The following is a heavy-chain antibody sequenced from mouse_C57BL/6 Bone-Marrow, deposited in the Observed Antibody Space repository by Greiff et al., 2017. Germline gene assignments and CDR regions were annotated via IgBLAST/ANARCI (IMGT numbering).Heavy chain of an antibody. V-gene: IGHV1-81*01. CDR2: IYPRSGNT. CDR1: GYTFTSYG. D-gene: IGHD2-2*01. J-gene: IGHJ4*01. CDR3: ASFMVTTRGYAMDY. Sequence: VQLQESGAELARPGASVKLSCKASGYTFTSYGISWVKQRTGQGLEWIGEIYPRSGNTYYNEKFKGKATLTADKSSSTAYMELRSLTSEDSAVYFCASFMVTTRGYAMDYWGQGTSVTVSS.